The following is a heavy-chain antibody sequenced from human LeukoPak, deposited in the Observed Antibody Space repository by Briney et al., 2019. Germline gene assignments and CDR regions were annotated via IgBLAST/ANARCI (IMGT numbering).Heavy chain of an antibody. J-gene: IGHJ4*02. D-gene: IGHD3-3*01. Sequence: ASVKVSCKASGYTFTGYYMHWVRQAPGQGLEWMGWINPNSGGTNYAQKFQGRVTMTRDTSISTAYMELGRLRSDDTAVYYCARVITIFGVVTNDYWGQGTLVTVSS. V-gene: IGHV1-2*02. CDR3: ARVITIFGVVTNDY. CDR1: GYTFTGYY. CDR2: INPNSGGT.